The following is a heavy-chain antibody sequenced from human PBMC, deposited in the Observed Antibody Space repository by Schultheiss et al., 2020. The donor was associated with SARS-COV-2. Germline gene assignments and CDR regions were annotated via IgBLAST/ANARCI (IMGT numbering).Heavy chain of an antibody. D-gene: IGHD6-19*01. Sequence: SETLSLTCTVSGGSISSYYWSWIRQPPGKGLEWIGYIYYSGSTNCNPSLKSRVTISVNTSKNQFSLKLSSVTAADTAVYYCARDSRSSGWYSLAGWFDPWGQGTLVTVSS. CDR1: GGSISSYY. V-gene: IGHV4-59*01. CDR2: IYYSGST. J-gene: IGHJ5*02. CDR3: ARDSRSSGWYSLAGWFDP.